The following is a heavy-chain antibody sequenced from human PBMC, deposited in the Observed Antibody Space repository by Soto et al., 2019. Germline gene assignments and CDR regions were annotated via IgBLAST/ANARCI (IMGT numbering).Heavy chain of an antibody. CDR3: AREGAGTNTRGY. V-gene: IGHV1-18*01. Sequence: QVQLVQSGPEVKKPGASVKVSCKASGYTFTNYGFNWVRQAPGQGLEWMGWISAYNGYTKYSQIFQARVIMTTDTSTSTAYMELRSLTSDDTAVYYCAREGAGTNTRGYWGQGTLVPVSS. J-gene: IGHJ4*02. D-gene: IGHD2-8*01. CDR1: GYTFTNYG. CDR2: ISAYNGYT.